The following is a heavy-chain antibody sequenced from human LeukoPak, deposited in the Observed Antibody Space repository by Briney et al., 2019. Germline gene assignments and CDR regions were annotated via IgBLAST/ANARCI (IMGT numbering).Heavy chain of an antibody. CDR3: ARRAGAYSHPYDY. V-gene: IGHV3-21*01. Sequence: GGSLRLSCAASGFTFSSYSMNWVRQARGKGLEWVSSISSSSSYIYYADSMKGRFTISRDNAKNSLFLQMNSLRAGDTAVYYCARRAGAYSHPYDYWGQGTLVTVSS. CDR2: ISSSSSYI. D-gene: IGHD4/OR15-4a*01. CDR1: GFTFSSYS. J-gene: IGHJ4*02.